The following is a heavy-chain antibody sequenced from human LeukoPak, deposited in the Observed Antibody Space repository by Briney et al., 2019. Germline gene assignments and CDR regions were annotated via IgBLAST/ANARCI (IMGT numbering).Heavy chain of an antibody. D-gene: IGHD1-14*01. CDR1: GFTFSSFW. CDR3: AREVDATTDY. J-gene: IGHJ4*02. V-gene: IGHV3-21*01. Sequence: GGSLRLSCAASGFTFSSFWMHWVRQAPGKGLEWVSSISSSSSHIYYADSVKGRFTISRDNAKNSLYLQMNSLRAEDTAVYYCAREVDATTDYWGQGTLVTVSS. CDR2: ISSSSSHI.